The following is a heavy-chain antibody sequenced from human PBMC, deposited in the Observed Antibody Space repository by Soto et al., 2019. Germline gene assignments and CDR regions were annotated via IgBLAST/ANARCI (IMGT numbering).Heavy chain of an antibody. J-gene: IGHJ1*01. CDR2: IYPGDSDT. Sequence: GEALKISCKGSGYSFTSYWIGWVRQMLGKGLEWMGIIYPGDSDTRYSPSFQGQVTISADKSISTAYLQWSSLKASDTAMYYCARLVCSSWYVPYFFAFWAQGSLVIVSA. CDR3: ARLVCSSWYVPYFFAF. D-gene: IGHD6-13*01. V-gene: IGHV5-51*01. CDR1: GYSFTSYW.